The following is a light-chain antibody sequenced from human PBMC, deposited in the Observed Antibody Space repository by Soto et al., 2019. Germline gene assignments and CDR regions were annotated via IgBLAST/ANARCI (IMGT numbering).Light chain of an antibody. CDR2: DVS. CDR3: SSYTSSGTFGV. V-gene: IGLV2-14*01. J-gene: IGLJ3*02. CDR1: SSDVGGYNY. Sequence: QSALTQPASVSGSPGQSITISCTGTSSDVGGYNYVSWYQQHPGKAPKLMIYDVSNRPSGVSNRFSGSKSGNTASLTISGLQAEDEADYYCSSYTSSGTFGVFGGVTKLTVL.